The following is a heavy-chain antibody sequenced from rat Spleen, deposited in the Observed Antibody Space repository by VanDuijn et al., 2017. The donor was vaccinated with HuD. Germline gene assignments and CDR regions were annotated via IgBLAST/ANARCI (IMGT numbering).Heavy chain of an antibody. V-gene: IGHV5-29*01. CDR2: ITNTGGST. CDR1: GFTLSDYG. CDR3: VRQDTSGYSNWFAY. D-gene: IGHD4-3*01. J-gene: IGHJ3*01. Sequence: EVQLVESGGGLVQPGRSLKLSCVASGFTLSDYGMGWVRQAPGKGLEWVASITNTGGSTYYPDSVKGRFTISRDNAQSTLYLQLDSLRSEDTATYYCVRQDTSGYSNWFAYWGQGTLVTVSS.